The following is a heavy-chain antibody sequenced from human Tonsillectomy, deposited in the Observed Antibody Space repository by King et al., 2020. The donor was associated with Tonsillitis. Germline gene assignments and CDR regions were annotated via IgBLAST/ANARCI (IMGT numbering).Heavy chain of an antibody. V-gene: IGHV3-33*05. CDR3: TRGDDCSSGSCHYYGMDV. CDR2: ISYDGSNK. CDR1: GFTFSNYD. Sequence: QVQLVESGGGVVQPGRSLRLSCAASGFTFSNYDMHWVRQAPGKGLEWVAVISYDGSNKYYAESVKGRFTISRDNSKNTLFLQMNSLRVEDTAVYYCTRGDDCSSGSCHYYGMDVWGQGTTVTVSS. D-gene: IGHD2-15*01. J-gene: IGHJ6*02.